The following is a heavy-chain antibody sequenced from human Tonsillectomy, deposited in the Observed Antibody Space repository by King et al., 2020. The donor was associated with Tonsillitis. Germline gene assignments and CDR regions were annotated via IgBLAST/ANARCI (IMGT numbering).Heavy chain of an antibody. Sequence: QLVQSGGGVVQPGGSLRLSCGASGFTFSSYAMHWVRQAPGKGREWGAFISYDGNIKYYADSVKGRFTISRDNSKNTLYVQMNRLKPEDTAVFYCAKEDYSGCPFESWGQGTPVTVSS. CDR1: GFTFSSYA. CDR2: ISYDGNIK. D-gene: IGHD6-19*01. CDR3: AKEDYSGCPFES. J-gene: IGHJ4*02. V-gene: IGHV3-30*02.